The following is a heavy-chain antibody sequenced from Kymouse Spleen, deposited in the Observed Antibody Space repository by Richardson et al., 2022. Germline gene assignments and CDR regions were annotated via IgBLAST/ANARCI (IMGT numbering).Heavy chain of an antibody. CDR2: ISSSGSTI. Sequence: QVQLVESGGGLVKPGGSLRLSCAASGFTFSDYYMSWIRQAPGKGLEWVSYISSSGSTIYYADSVKGRFTISRDNAKNSLYLQMNSLRAEDTAVYYCARDLYYYGSGSLYYYYYGMDVWGQGTTVTVSS. CDR3: ARDLYYYGSGSLYYYYYGMDV. D-gene: IGHD3-10*01. V-gene: IGHV3-11*01. CDR1: GFTFSDYY. J-gene: IGHJ6*02.